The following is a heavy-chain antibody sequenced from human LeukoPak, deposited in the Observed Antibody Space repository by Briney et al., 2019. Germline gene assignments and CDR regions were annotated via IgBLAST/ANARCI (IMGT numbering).Heavy chain of an antibody. Sequence: ASVKVSCKASGYTFTSYGFSWVRQAPGQGLEWMGWISPYNGNTKYAQNLQGRVTMTTDTSTSTAYMELRSLRSDDTAVYYCARTYDILTGYYPGYFDLWGRGTLVTVSS. D-gene: IGHD3-9*01. CDR3: ARTYDILTGYYPGYFDL. CDR1: GYTFTSYG. V-gene: IGHV1-18*01. J-gene: IGHJ2*01. CDR2: ISPYNGNT.